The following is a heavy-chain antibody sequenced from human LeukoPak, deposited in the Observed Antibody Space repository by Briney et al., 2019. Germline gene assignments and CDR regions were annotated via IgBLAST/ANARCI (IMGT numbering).Heavy chain of an antibody. CDR3: ARVGTTVTKGSRYYFDY. Sequence: ASVKVSCKASGYTFTSYYMHWVRQAPGQGLEWMGWISAYNGNTNYAQKLQGRVTMTTDTSTSTAYMELRSLRSDDTAVYYCARVGTTVTKGSRYYFDYWGQGTLVTVSS. V-gene: IGHV1-18*04. CDR2: ISAYNGNT. CDR1: GYTFTSYY. J-gene: IGHJ4*02. D-gene: IGHD4-17*01.